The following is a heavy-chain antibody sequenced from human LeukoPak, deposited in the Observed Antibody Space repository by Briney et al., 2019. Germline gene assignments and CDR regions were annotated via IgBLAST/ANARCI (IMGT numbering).Heavy chain of an antibody. J-gene: IGHJ6*03. CDR3: ARLRGSGSPIWRYMDV. CDR2: IYPGDSDT. CDR1: GYSFTSYW. Sequence: KFGESLKISCQGSGYSFTSYWIGWVRQMPGKGLEWMGIIYPGDSDTRYSPSFQGQVTISADKSISTAYLQWSSLKAPDTAMYYCARLRGSGSPIWRYMDVWGKGTTVTISS. D-gene: IGHD3-10*01. V-gene: IGHV5-51*01.